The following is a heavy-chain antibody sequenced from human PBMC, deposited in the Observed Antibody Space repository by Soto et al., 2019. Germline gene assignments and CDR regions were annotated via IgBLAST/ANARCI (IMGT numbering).Heavy chain of an antibody. Sequence: SVKVSCKASGGTFSSYAISWVRQAPGQGLEWMGGIIPIFGTANYAQKFQGRVTITADESTSTAYMELSSLRSEDTAVYYCARPYCSSTSCYEDYYYYGMDVWGQGTTVTVSS. CDR1: GGTFSSYA. CDR3: ARPYCSSTSCYEDYYYYGMDV. V-gene: IGHV1-69*13. CDR2: IIPIFGTA. J-gene: IGHJ6*02. D-gene: IGHD2-2*01.